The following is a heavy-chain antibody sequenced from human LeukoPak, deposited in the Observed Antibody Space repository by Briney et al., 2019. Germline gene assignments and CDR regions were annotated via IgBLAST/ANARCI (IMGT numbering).Heavy chain of an antibody. CDR3: AKDLQQLVFLGEWDY. CDR2: ISWNSGSI. V-gene: IGHV3-9*01. CDR1: GFTFDDYA. D-gene: IGHD6-13*01. J-gene: IGHJ4*02. Sequence: QTGGSLRLSCAASGFTFDDYAMHWVRQAPGKGLEWVSGISWNSGSIGYADSVKGRFTISRDNAKNSLYLQMSSLRAEDTALYYCAKDLQQLVFLGEWDYWGQGTLVTVSS.